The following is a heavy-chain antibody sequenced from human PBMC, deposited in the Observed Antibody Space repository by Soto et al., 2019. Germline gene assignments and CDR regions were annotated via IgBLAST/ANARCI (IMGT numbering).Heavy chain of an antibody. V-gene: IGHV4-59*01. CDR3: ARGPGTSSLNDAFDV. D-gene: IGHD6-6*01. J-gene: IGHJ3*01. CDR1: GGSIRGYY. Sequence: QVQLLESGPGLVKSTETVSLSCTVSGGSIRGYYWSWIRQPPGKGLEWIGYISYNGNTNYNPSLKSRAPFSVATSASQIPLGLTSMSPADTAIYFCARGPGTSSLNDAFDVWGQGAMVAVSS. CDR2: ISYNGNT.